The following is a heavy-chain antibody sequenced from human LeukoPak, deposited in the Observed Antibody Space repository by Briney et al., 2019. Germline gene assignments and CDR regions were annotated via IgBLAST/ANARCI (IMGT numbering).Heavy chain of an antibody. CDR1: GYTFTGYY. D-gene: IGHD3-16*02. J-gene: IGHJ4*02. CDR3: AHFGGVIAKTSD. V-gene: IGHV1-2*02. CDR2: INPNSGGT. Sequence: ASVKVSCKASGYTFTGYYMHWVRQAPGQGLEWMGWINPNSGGTNYAQKFQGRVTMTRDTSISTAYMELSRLRSDDMAVYCCAHFGGVIAKTSDWGQGTLVTVSS.